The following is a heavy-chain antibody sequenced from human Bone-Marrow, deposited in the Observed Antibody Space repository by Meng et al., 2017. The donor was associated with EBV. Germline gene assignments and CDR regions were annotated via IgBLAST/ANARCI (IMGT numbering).Heavy chain of an antibody. J-gene: IGHJ5*02. CDR3: ATQRRDTDWFDP. V-gene: IGHV4-34*01. CDR2: INHSGST. CDR1: GGSFSGYY. D-gene: IGHD6-25*01. Sequence: QVQLQQLGAALLKHSETRSLTCAVYGGSFSGYYWTWIRQPPGKGLEWIGEINHSGSTNYNPSLKSRVTISVDTSKNQFSLKLSSVTAADTAVYYCATQRRDTDWFDPWGQGTLVTVSS.